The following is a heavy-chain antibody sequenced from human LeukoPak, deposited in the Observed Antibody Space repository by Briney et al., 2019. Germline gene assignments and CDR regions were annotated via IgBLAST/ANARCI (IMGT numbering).Heavy chain of an antibody. CDR2: ISNNAGAT. J-gene: IGHJ4*02. CDR1: GFTFSSYE. V-gene: IGHV3-23*01. D-gene: IGHD3-9*01. Sequence: GGSLRLSCAASGFTFSSYEMNWVRQAPGKGLEWVSGISNNAGATFYADSVKGRFTISRDNSKNTLYLQVNSLRAEDTAVYYCAKATGDFDYWGQGTLVIVSS. CDR3: AKATGDFDY.